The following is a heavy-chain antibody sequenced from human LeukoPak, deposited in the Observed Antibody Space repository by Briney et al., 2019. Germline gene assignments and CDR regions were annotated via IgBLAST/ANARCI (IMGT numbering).Heavy chain of an antibody. D-gene: IGHD4-17*01. CDR3: ARLMTTVKHYAFDI. CDR1: GYTFTSYG. J-gene: IGHJ3*02. CDR2: ISAYNGNT. Sequence: ASVKVSCKASGYTFTSYGISWVRQAPGQGLEWMGWISAYNGNTNYAQKLQGRVTMTTDTSTSTAYMELRSLRSDDTAVYYCARLMTTVKHYAFDIWGQGTMVTVSS. V-gene: IGHV1-18*01.